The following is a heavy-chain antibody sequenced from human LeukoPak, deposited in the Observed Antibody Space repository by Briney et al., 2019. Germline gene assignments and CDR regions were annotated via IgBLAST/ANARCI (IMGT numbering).Heavy chain of an antibody. CDR3: ARGGRGYSYGREFDY. CDR1: GYTFTNYG. D-gene: IGHD5-18*01. V-gene: IGHV1-18*01. CDR2: ISAYNGNT. Sequence: GASVKVSCKASGYTFTNYGVNWVRQAPGQGLEWMEWISAYNGNTNYAQKLQGRVTMTTDTSTSTAYMELRSLRSDDTAVYYCARGGRGYSYGREFDYWGQGTLITVSS. J-gene: IGHJ4*02.